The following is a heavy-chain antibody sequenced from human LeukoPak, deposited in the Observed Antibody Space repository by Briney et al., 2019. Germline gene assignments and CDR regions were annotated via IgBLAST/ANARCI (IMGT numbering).Heavy chain of an antibody. D-gene: IGHD3-3*01. V-gene: IGHV4-34*01. CDR2: INHSGST. CDR1: GGSFSGYY. CDR3: APRLYYDFWSGYYNWFDP. J-gene: IGHJ5*02. Sequence: SETLSLTCAVYGGSFSGYYWSWIRQPPGKGLEWIGEINHSGSTNYNPSLKSRVTISVDTSKNQFSLKLSSVTAADTAVYYRAPRLYYDFWSGYYNWFDPWGQGTLVTVSS.